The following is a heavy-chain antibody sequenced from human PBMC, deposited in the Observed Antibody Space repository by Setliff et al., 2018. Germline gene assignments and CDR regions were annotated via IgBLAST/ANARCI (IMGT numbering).Heavy chain of an antibody. D-gene: IGHD1-7*01. V-gene: IGHV1-69*10. Sequence: SVKVSCKASGGTLSTLSIAWVRQAPGQGLEWMGGIIPLLPLPNYAVKFQGRVTITADKSTSTAYMELRSLTSEDTAVYYCARNALTGTTRKYYYYMDVWGQGTMVTVS. CDR1: GGTLSTLS. J-gene: IGHJ6*03. CDR3: ARNALTGTTRKYYYYMDV. CDR2: IIPLLPLP.